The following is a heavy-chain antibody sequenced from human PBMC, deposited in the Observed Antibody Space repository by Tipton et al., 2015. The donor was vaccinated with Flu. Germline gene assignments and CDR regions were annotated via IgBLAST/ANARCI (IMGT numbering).Heavy chain of an antibody. J-gene: IGHJ4*02. V-gene: IGHV1-8*01. CDR2: MNPDSGDT. CDR1: GYIFTTYD. D-gene: IGHD5/OR15-5a*01. CDR3: ARGGRSLPNYDF. Sequence: QSGAEVKKPGASVRVSCKASGYIFTTYDINWVRQATGQGLEWMGWMNPDSGDTGYAQKFRGRVTMTRDSSVSSAYLELNSLGSEDTAVYYCARGGRSLPNYDFWGQGTLLTVSS.